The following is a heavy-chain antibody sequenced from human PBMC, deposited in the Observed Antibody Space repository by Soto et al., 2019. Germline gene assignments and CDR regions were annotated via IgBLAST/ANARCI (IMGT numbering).Heavy chain of an antibody. Sequence: GGSLRLSCAASGFTFSSYWMSWVRQAPGKGLEWVANIKQDGSEKYYVDSVKGRFTISRDNAKNSLYLQMNSLRAEDTAVYYCARDNKGYCSGGSCPRGYYYYMDVWGKGTTVTVSS. D-gene: IGHD2-15*01. V-gene: IGHV3-7*01. CDR3: ARDNKGYCSGGSCPRGYYYYMDV. CDR2: IKQDGSEK. CDR1: GFTFSSYW. J-gene: IGHJ6*03.